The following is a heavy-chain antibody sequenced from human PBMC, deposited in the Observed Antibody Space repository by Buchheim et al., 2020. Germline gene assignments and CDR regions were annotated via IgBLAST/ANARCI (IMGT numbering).Heavy chain of an antibody. D-gene: IGHD6-6*01. Sequence: QVQLVESGGGVVQPGRSLRLSCAASGFTFSSYGMHWVRQAPGKGLEWVAVISYDGSNKYYADYVKGRFTISRDNSKNTLYLQMNSLRAEDTAVYYCAKDPSARPFYVHFDYLGQGTL. CDR3: AKDPSARPFYVHFDY. V-gene: IGHV3-30*18. J-gene: IGHJ4*02. CDR1: GFTFSSYG. CDR2: ISYDGSNK.